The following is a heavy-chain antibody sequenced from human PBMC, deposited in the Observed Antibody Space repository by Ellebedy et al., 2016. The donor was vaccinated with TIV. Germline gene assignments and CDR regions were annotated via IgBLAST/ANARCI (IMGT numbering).Heavy chain of an antibody. J-gene: IGHJ4*02. D-gene: IGHD2-15*01. Sequence: GESLKISXKASGYNFNSNWIGWVRQMPGKGLEYMGIIFPANSDIRYSPSFQGQVTISVDKSTSTAYLQWSSLKASDTAMYYCARGFCSGGSCFLKVIDHWGQGTLVTVSS. CDR3: ARGFCSGGSCFLKVIDH. V-gene: IGHV5-51*01. CDR2: IFPANSDI. CDR1: GYNFNSNW.